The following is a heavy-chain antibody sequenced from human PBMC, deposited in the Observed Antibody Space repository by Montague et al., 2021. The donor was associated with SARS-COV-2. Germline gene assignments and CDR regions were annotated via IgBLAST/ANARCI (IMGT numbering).Heavy chain of an antibody. Sequence: SLSLSFSASGFTFSSYAMHWVRQAPGKGLEWVAVISYDGSNKYYADSVKGRFTISRDNSKNTLYLQMNSLRAEDTAVYYCARVLDYYGSGSYPLYYYYGMDVWGQGTTVTVSS. CDR2: ISYDGSNK. CDR3: ARVLDYYGSGSYPLYYYYGMDV. CDR1: GFTFSSYA. D-gene: IGHD3-10*01. J-gene: IGHJ6*02. V-gene: IGHV3-30*04.